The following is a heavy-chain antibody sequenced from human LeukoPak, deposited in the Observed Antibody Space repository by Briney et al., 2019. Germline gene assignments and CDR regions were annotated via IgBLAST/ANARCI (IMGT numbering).Heavy chain of an antibody. D-gene: IGHD3-10*01. V-gene: IGHV1-2*02. J-gene: IGHJ4*02. CDR2: INPNSGGT. CDR1: GYTFTGYY. CDR3: ARDYYGSGSYSEFGY. Sequence: ASVTVSCKASGYTFTGYYMHWVRQAPGQGLEWMGWINPNSGGTNYAQKIQGRVTMTRDTSISTAYMELSRLRSEDTAVYYCARDYYGSGSYSEFGYWGQGTLVTVSS.